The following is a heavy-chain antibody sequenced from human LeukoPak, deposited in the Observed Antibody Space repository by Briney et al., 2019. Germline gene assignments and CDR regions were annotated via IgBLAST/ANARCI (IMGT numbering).Heavy chain of an antibody. CDR2: IYSSGST. V-gene: IGHV4-39*01. CDR1: GGSISSSSYY. Sequence: SETLSLTCTVSGGSISSSSYYWGWIRQPPGKGLEWIGGIYSSGSTYYNPSLKSRVTISVDTSKNQFSLKLSSVTAADTAVYVCASPSRGYYVSGSYYTYRAFDIWAKGTMVTVSS. J-gene: IGHJ3*02. CDR3: ASPSRGYYVSGSYYTYRAFDI. D-gene: IGHD3-10*01.